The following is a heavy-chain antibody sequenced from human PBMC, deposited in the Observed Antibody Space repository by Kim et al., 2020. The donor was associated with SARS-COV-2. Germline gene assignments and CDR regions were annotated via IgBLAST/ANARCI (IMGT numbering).Heavy chain of an antibody. Sequence: SVKVSCKASGGTFSSYAISWVRQAPGQGLEWMGGIIPIFGTANYAQKFQGRVTITADESTSTAYMELSSLRSEDTAVYYCARGDIVVVPAATDYYYYGMDVWGQGTTVTVSS. V-gene: IGHV1-69*13. D-gene: IGHD2-2*01. J-gene: IGHJ6*02. CDR2: IIPIFGTA. CDR3: ARGDIVVVPAATDYYYYGMDV. CDR1: GGTFSSYA.